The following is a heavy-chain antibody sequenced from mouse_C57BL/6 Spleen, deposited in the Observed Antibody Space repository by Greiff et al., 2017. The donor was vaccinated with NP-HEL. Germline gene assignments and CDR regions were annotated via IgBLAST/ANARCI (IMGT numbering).Heavy chain of an antibody. J-gene: IGHJ2*01. CDR2: ISSGSSTI. D-gene: IGHD1-1*01. CDR1: GFTFSDYG. Sequence: EVKLVESGGGLVKPGGSLKLSCAASGFTFSDYGMHWVRQAPEKGLEWVAYISSGSSTIYYADTVKGRFTISRDNAKNTLFLQMTSLRSEDTAMYYCAGGTTVVAPFDYWGQGTTLTVSS. V-gene: IGHV5-17*01. CDR3: AGGTTVVAPFDY.